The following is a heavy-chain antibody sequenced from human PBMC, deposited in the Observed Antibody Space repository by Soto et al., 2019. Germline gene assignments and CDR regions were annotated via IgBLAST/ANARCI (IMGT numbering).Heavy chain of an antibody. CDR1: GFTLSGRS. V-gene: IGHV3-74*01. CDR2: IDNAGTDS. D-gene: IGHD3-10*01. J-gene: IGHJ6*02. CDR3: ARGWFRPHV. Sequence: EVQLVESGGGLVQPGGSLRLSCAASGFTLSGRSMHWVRQAPGKGLVWVSGIDNAGTDSTYADSVKGRFTSSRDNAKNMLYLLMNSLRVEDTAVYYCARGWFRPHVWGQGTTVTVSS.